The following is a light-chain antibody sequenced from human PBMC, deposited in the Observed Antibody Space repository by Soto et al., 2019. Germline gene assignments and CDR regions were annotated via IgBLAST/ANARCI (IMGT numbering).Light chain of an antibody. Sequence: QSALTQPASVSGSPGQSITISCTGTSSDVGTYNYVSWYQQHPGKAPKLMIFDVSSRPSGVSNRFSGSKSGNTASLTISGLQAEDEADYYCNSYTTSSTVVFGGGTQLTVL. CDR1: SSDVGTYNY. CDR3: NSYTTSSTVV. J-gene: IGLJ2*01. V-gene: IGLV2-14*03. CDR2: DVS.